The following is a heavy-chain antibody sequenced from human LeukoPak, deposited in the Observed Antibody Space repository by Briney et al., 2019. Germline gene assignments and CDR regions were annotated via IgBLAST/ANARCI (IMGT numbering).Heavy chain of an antibody. CDR1: GFTFSSSW. CDR3: AREPIVGATGNYFDY. V-gene: IGHV3-7*01. J-gene: IGHJ4*02. CDR2: INQDGSEK. Sequence: GGSLRPSCAASGFTFSSSWMSWVRQAPGKGLEWVANINQDGSEKYYVDSVKGRFTISRDNAKNSLYLQMNSLRAEDTAVYYCAREPIVGATGNYFDYWGQGTLVTVSS. D-gene: IGHD1-26*01.